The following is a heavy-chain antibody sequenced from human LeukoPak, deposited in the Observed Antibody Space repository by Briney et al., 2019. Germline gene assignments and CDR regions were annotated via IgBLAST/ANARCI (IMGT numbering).Heavy chain of an antibody. Sequence: ASVKVSCKASGYTFTNYAVHWVRQAPGQRLEWMGWINADNGNTKSSQRFQERVTITRDMSTSTAYMELSSLRSEDTAVYYCAATYGSGSYTFDYWGQGTLVTVSS. CDR1: GYTFTNYA. V-gene: IGHV1-3*01. CDR3: AATYGSGSYTFDY. J-gene: IGHJ4*02. CDR2: INADNGNT. D-gene: IGHD3-10*01.